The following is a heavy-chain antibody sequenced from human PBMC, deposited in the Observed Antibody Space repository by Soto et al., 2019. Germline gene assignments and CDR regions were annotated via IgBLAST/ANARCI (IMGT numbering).Heavy chain of an antibody. V-gene: IGHV1-58*01. J-gene: IGHJ5*02. D-gene: IGHD1-26*01. CDR3: ARARGGSYVLGWFDP. CDR1: GFTFTSSA. Sequence: SVKVSCKASGFTFTSSAVQWVRQARGQRLEWIGWIVVGSGNTNYAQKFQERVTITRDMSTSTAYMELSSLRSEDTAVYYCARARGGSYVLGWFDPWGQGTPVTVSS. CDR2: IVVGSGNT.